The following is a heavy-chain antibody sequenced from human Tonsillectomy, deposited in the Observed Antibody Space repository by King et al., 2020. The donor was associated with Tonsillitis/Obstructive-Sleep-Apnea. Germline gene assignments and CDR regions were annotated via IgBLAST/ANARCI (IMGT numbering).Heavy chain of an antibody. V-gene: IGHV3-11*01. Sequence: QVQLVESGGGLVKPGGSLRLSCGVSGFIFSDDYMSWIRQAPGKGLEWISYISSSGRTIYYADSVKGRFTISRDNAKNSLYLQMNSLRAEDTAVYYCARFPFDAAYPPKDYWGQGTLVTVSS. CDR3: ARFPFDAAYPPKDY. CDR1: GFIFSDDY. CDR2: ISSSGRTI. J-gene: IGHJ4*02. D-gene: IGHD2-15*01.